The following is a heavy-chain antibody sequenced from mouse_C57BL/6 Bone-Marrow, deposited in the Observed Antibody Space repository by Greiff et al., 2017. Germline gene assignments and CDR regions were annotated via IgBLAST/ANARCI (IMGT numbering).Heavy chain of an antibody. D-gene: IGHD1-1*02. CDR1: GFNIKDDY. Sequence: EVQLQQSGAELVRPGASVKLSCTASGFNIKDDYMHWVKQRPEQGLEWIGWIDPENGDTEYASKFQGKAPITADTSSNTAYLQLSSLTSEDTAVYYCTTEPLYGPNAYWGQGTLVTVSA. CDR2: IDPENGDT. CDR3: TTEPLYGPNAY. J-gene: IGHJ3*01. V-gene: IGHV14-4*01.